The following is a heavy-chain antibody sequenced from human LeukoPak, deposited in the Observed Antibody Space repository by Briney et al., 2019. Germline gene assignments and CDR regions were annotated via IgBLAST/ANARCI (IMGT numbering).Heavy chain of an antibody. Sequence: SETLSLTCTVSGGSISSGGYYWSWIRQHPGKGLEWIGYIYYSGSTYYNPSLKSRVTISVDTSKNQFSLKLSSVTAADTAVYYCARDFNYYAESGIRYDAFDIWGQGTMVTVSS. D-gene: IGHD3-10*01. J-gene: IGHJ3*02. CDR2: IYYSGST. V-gene: IGHV4-31*03. CDR3: ARDFNYYAESGIRYDAFDI. CDR1: GGSISSGGYY.